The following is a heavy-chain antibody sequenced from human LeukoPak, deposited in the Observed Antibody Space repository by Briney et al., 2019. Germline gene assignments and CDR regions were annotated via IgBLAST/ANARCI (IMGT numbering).Heavy chain of an antibody. V-gene: IGHV3-15*07. Sequence: PGGSLRLSCAASGFTFSSYAMHWVRQAPGKGLEWVGRIKSKTDGGTTDYAAPVKGRFTISRDDSKNTLYLQMNSLKTEDTAVYYCTTEIAAAGAFDYWGQGTLVTVSS. D-gene: IGHD6-13*01. J-gene: IGHJ4*02. CDR3: TTEIAAAGAFDY. CDR2: IKSKTDGGTT. CDR1: GFTFSSYA.